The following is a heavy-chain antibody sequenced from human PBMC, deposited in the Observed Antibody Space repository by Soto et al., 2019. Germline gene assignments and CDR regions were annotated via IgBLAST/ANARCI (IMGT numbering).Heavy chain of an antibody. V-gene: IGHV3-33*01. CDR1: GFTFSSYG. CDR3: ARDPLPYYYYYYGMDV. J-gene: IGHJ6*02. Sequence: QVQLVESGGGVVQPGRSLRLSCAASGFTFSSYGMHWVRQAPGKGLVWVAVIWYDGSNKYYADSVKGRFTISRDNSKNTLYLQMNSLRAEDTAVYYCARDPLPYYYYYYGMDVWGQGTTVTVSS. CDR2: IWYDGSNK.